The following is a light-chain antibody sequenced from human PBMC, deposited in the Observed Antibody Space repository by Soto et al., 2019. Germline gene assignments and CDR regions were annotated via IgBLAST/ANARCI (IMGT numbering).Light chain of an antibody. J-gene: IGKJ1*01. CDR2: GAS. CDR1: QTLSDSD. V-gene: IGKV3-20*01. CDR3: QQYGSSRRT. Sequence: VLTQSPGTPSLSPGERVAPSSRASQTLSDSDLPWYQQKPGQAPRLLIYGASTRATGIPDRFSGSGSGTDFTLTISSLGPEGCAFYYCQQYGSSRRTFGQGTKGDSK.